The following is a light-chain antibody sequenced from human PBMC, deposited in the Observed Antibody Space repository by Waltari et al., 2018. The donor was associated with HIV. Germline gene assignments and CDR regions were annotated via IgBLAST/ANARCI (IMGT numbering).Light chain of an antibody. CDR2: GGS. J-gene: IGKJ1*01. V-gene: IGKV3-15*01. CDR3: QQYNDWPLT. CDR1: QTINYH. Sequence: ERLMTQSPATLSVSPGERATLSCMASQTINYHLAWYQHKPGQGPRLLIYGGSTRAAGIPDRFSGSGSGTEFTLNISSLQSEDFAVYYCQQYNDWPLTFGQGTKVEIK.